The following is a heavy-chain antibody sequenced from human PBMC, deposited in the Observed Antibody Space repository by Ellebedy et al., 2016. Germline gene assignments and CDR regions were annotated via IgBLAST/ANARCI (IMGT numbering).Heavy chain of an antibody. CDR2: ISSSGSTI. J-gene: IGHJ3*02. D-gene: IGHD5-24*01. CDR3: ARLVEMATSDAFDI. Sequence: GESLKISXAASGFTFSDYYMSWIRQAPGKGLEWVSYISSSGSTIYYADSVKGRFTISRDNAKNSLYLQMNSLRAEDTAVYYCARLVEMATSDAFDIWGQGTMVTVSS. CDR1: GFTFSDYY. V-gene: IGHV3-11*01.